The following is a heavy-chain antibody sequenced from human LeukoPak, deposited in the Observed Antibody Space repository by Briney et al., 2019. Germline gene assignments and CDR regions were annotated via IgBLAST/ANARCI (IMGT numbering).Heavy chain of an antibody. D-gene: IGHD1-26*01. V-gene: IGHV4-59*01. CDR3: ARRLGGGSLRDWLDP. CDR1: GGSISSYY. CDR2: IYDSGST. J-gene: IGHJ5*02. Sequence: SETLSLTCTVSGGSISSYYWNWIRQPPGKELEWIGYIYDSGSTNYNPSLKSRVTISVDTSKNQFSLKLNSVTAADTAVYYCARRLGGGSLRDWLDPWGQGTLVTVSS.